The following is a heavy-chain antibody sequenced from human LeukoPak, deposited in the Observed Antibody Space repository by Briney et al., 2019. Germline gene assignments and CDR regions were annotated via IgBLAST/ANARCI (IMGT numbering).Heavy chain of an antibody. D-gene: IGHD3-10*01. Sequence: SETLSLTCAVYGGSFSGYYWGWIRQPPGKGLEWIGSIFYTESTYHNPSLKSRVTLSVDTSKNQFSLRLSSVTAADTVVYYCARHRITMIRGVENWLDPWGQGTLVSVSS. CDR2: IFYTEST. CDR3: ARHRITMIRGVENWLDP. J-gene: IGHJ5*02. V-gene: IGHV4-34*12. CDR1: GGSFSGYY.